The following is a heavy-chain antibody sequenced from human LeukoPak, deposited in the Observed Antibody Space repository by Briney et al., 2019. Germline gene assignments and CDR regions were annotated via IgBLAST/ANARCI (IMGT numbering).Heavy chain of an antibody. D-gene: IGHD3-10*01. CDR3: AKLIYYGSGTTGAFDI. CDR1: GFTFSNYG. Sequence: GGSLRLSCAASGFTFSNYGMNWVRQAPGKGLEWAAVIWYDGSNKYYADSVKGRFTISRDNSKNTLYLQMNSLRAEDTAVYYCAKLIYYGSGTTGAFDIWGQGTMVTVSS. J-gene: IGHJ3*02. V-gene: IGHV3-30*02. CDR2: IWYDGSNK.